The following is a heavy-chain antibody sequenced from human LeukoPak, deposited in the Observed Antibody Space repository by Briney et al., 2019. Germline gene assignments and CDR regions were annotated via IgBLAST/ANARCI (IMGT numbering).Heavy chain of an antibody. V-gene: IGHV1-69*05. CDR1: GGTFSSYA. Sequence: SLKVSFKASGGTFSSYAISWVRQAPGQGLEWNGGIIPIFGTANYPQKFQGRVTITTDESTSTAYMELSSLRSEDTAVYYCARASVVVPAAAESYYYYYMDVWGKGTTVTVSS. D-gene: IGHD2-2*01. CDR3: ARASVVVPAAAESYYYYYMDV. CDR2: IIPIFGTA. J-gene: IGHJ6*03.